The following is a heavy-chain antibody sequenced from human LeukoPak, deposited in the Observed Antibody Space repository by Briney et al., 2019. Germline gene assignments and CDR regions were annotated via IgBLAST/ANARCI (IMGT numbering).Heavy chain of an antibody. D-gene: IGHD6-13*01. CDR3: AREVAAAGTEYYFDY. CDR1: GYTFTGYY. CDR2: INPNSGGT. Sequence: ASVKVPCKASGYTFTGYYMHWVRQAPGQGLEWMGWINPNSGGTNYAQKFQGWVTMTRDTSISTAYMELSRLRSDDTAVYYCAREVAAAGTEYYFDYWGQGTLVTVCS. J-gene: IGHJ4*02. V-gene: IGHV1-2*04.